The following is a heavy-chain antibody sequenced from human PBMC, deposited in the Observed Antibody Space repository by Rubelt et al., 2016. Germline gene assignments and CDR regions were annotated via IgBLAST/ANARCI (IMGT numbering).Heavy chain of an antibody. CDR2: ISRAGSRA. J-gene: IGHJ1*01. CDR3: SNYDFWSGYGYFQH. D-gene: IGHD3-3*01. Sequence: EVQLLESGGGLVQPGGSLRLSCAASGFTFSSYAMSWVRQAPGKGLEWVSAISRAGSRAYYADSVKGQFTLTRDNSKKTLYLQMNSRRAEETALYYCSNYDFWSGYGYFQHWGQGTLVTVSS. V-gene: IGHV3-23*01. CDR1: GFTFSSYA.